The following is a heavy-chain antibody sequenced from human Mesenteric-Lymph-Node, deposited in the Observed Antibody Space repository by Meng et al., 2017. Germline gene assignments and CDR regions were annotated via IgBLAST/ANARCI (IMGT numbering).Heavy chain of an antibody. J-gene: IGHJ4*02. D-gene: IGHD5-18*01. CDR3: TRERGYSYGYSDY. Sequence: GESLMISWAASGFTFSSYSLNWVRRAPGKGLEWVSSISSSGSIYYVDSVNGRFTISRDNAKNSLYLQMDSLRFEDTAVYYCTRERGYSYGYSDYWGQGTLVTVSS. CDR2: ISSSGSI. V-gene: IGHV3-21*01. CDR1: GFTFSSYS.